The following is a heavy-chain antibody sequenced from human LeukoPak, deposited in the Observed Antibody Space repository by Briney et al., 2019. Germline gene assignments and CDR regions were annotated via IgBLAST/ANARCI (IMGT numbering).Heavy chain of an antibody. CDR3: ARRGSGNGGTYAGMDV. D-gene: IGHD4/OR15-4a*01. V-gene: IGHV4-39*01. CDR2: VLFTGSA. J-gene: IGHJ6*02. Sequence: SETLSLTCTVSGGSISNGLYYWDWIRQPPGKGLEWIGSVLFTGSAWVNLPLNSRVTMSVDTTKNQFSLKLRSVSAGDTAVYYCARRGSGNGGTYAGMDVWGQGTTVTVSS. CDR1: GGSISNGLYY.